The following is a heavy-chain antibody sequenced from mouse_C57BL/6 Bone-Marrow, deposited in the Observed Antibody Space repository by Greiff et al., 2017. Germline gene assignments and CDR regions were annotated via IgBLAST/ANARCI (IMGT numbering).Heavy chain of an antibody. CDR3: AGVNFASSRYFDV. Sequence: EVKLVESGGGLVKPGGSLKLSCAASGFTFSDYGMHWVRQAPEKGLEWVAYISSGSSTIYYADTVKGRFTISRDNAKNTPFMQMTSLRSEDAAMYYCAGVNFASSRYFDVWGTGTTVTVSS. CDR1: GFTFSDYG. J-gene: IGHJ1*03. D-gene: IGHD1-1*01. V-gene: IGHV5-17*01. CDR2: ISSGSSTI.